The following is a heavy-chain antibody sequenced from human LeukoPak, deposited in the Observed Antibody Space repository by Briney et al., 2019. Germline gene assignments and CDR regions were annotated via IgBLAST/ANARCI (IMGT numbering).Heavy chain of an antibody. V-gene: IGHV3-9*01. J-gene: IGHJ4*02. Sequence: GGSLRLSCAASGFTFDDYAMHWVRQAPGKGLEWVSGISWNSGSIGYADSVKDRFTISRDNAKNSLYLQMNSLRAEDTALYYCAKVGSSGSYYWFPSDYWGQGTLVTVSS. CDR1: GFTFDDYA. D-gene: IGHD1-26*01. CDR2: ISWNSGSI. CDR3: AKVGSSGSYYWFPSDY.